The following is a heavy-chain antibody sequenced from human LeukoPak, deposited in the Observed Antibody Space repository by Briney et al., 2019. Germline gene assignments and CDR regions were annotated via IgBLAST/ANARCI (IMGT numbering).Heavy chain of an antibody. J-gene: IGHJ4*02. D-gene: IGHD3-10*01. V-gene: IGHV3-53*01. Sequence: GGSLRLSCAASGFSVGGTYMSWVRQAPGKGLEWVSIIYSGGKTYYADSVKGRFTISRDDSKNTVYLQINSLRADDTAVYYCARAYYYGDWGQGTLVTVSS. CDR1: GFSVGGTY. CDR3: ARAYYYGD. CDR2: IYSGGKT.